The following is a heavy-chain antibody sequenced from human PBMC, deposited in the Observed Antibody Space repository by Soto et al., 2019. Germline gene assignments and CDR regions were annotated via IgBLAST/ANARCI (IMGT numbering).Heavy chain of an antibody. V-gene: IGHV3-11*01. J-gene: IGHJ4*02. D-gene: IGHD6-13*01. Sequence: LRLSCTASGFDFCDYYMSWIRQAPGKGLEWVSYIDSDDGTTYYTDSVKGRFTISRDNAKNSLYLQMNSLRVEDTALYYCVRPHYSSSWFPFDRWGQGTLVTVSS. CDR3: VRPHYSSSWFPFDR. CDR2: IDSDDGTT. CDR1: GFDFCDYY.